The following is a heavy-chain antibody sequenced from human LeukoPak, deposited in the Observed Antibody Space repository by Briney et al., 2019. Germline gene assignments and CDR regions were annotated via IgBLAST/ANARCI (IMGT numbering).Heavy chain of an antibody. D-gene: IGHD1-26*01. CDR1: GYTFSTYY. Sequence: ASVKVSCKASGYTFSTYYLHWVRQAPGHGLEWMGEVNPSGDSPTYAQKFQGRVTMTSDTSTSTVSMELSSLRFEDTAVYYCARDNSVGDVAWWFDPWGQGTLVTVSS. CDR2: VNPSGDSP. V-gene: IGHV1-46*01. J-gene: IGHJ5*02. CDR3: ARDNSVGDVAWWFDP.